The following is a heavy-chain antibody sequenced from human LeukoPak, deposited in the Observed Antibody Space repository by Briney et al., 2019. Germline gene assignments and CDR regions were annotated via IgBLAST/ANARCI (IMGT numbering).Heavy chain of an antibody. CDR3: AKSGGYCSGGSCPGGYYYGMDV. V-gene: IGHV3-30*18. D-gene: IGHD2-15*01. CDR2: TSYDESNK. J-gene: IGHJ6*02. CDR1: GFTFSSYA. Sequence: AGGSLRLSCAASGFTFSSYAMYCVRQDPGKGLEWVAVTSYDESNKSSADSVKGRFTISRDNSKNTLYLQMDSLRAEDTAVYYCAKSGGYCSGGSCPGGYYYGMDVWGQGTTVTVSS.